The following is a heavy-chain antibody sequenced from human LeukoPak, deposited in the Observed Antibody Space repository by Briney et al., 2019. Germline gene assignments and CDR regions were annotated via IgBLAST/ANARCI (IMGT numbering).Heavy chain of an antibody. CDR2: ISGSGSST. V-gene: IGHV3-23*01. Sequence: GGSLRLSCAASGYTFSSYAMSWVRQAPGKGLEWVSAISGSGSSTYYADSVKGRFTISRDNSKNTLYLQMNSLRAEDTAVYYCAKGGVVVAATLDYWGQGTLVTVSS. D-gene: IGHD2-15*01. CDR1: GYTFSSYA. J-gene: IGHJ4*02. CDR3: AKGGVVVAATLDY.